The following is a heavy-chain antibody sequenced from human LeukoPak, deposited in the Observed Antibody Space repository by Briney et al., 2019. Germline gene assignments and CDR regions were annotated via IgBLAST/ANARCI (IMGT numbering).Heavy chain of an antibody. J-gene: IGHJ4*02. CDR2: ISSSSSYI. D-gene: IGHD3-22*01. V-gene: IGHV3-21*01. CDR3: ARDSVVVRNHY. CDR1: GFTFSSYS. Sequence: GGSLRLSCAASGFTFSSYSMNWVRQAPGKGLEWVSSISSSSSYIYYADSVKGRFTISRDNAKNSLYLQMNSLRAEDTAVYYCARDSVVVRNHYWGQGTLVTVSS.